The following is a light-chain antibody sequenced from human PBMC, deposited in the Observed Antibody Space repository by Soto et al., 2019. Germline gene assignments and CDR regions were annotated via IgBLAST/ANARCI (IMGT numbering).Light chain of an antibody. J-gene: IGLJ1*01. CDR2: DVT. V-gene: IGLV2-11*01. Sequence: QSALTQPRSVSGSPGQSVTISCSGATTYFGSFKYVSWYQHHPGEAPKVMIYDVTQRPSGVPDRFSGSKSGNTASLGITGLQTGDEADYYCGTWDSSLNAYVFGTGTKVTVL. CDR1: TTYFGSFKY. CDR3: GTWDSSLNAYV.